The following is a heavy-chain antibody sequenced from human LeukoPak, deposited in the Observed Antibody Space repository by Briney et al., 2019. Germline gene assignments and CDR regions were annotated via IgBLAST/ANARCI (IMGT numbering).Heavy chain of an antibody. D-gene: IGHD3-16*02. J-gene: IGHJ4*02. CDR1: VGTFSSYA. Sequence: SVTVSCKASVGTFSSYAISWVRQAPGQGLEWLGGIIPIFGTADYAQKFQGRVTITADESTSTAYMELSSLRSEDTAVYYCARTSYDYVWGSYRLFDYWGQGTLVTVSS. CDR2: IIPIFGTA. CDR3: ARTSYDYVWGSYRLFDY. V-gene: IGHV1-69*13.